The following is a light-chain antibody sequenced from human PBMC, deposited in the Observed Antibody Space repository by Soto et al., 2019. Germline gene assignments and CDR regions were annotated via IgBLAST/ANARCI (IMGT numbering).Light chain of an antibody. CDR2: GAS. Sequence: EIVLTQSPGTLSLSPGERATLSCRASQSVSSNYLAWYQQKPGQAPRLLIYGASSRATGIPDRFSGSESGTDFTLIISRLEPEDFVVYYCQQYDSSPTFGQGTRLEIK. J-gene: IGKJ5*01. CDR1: QSVSSNY. CDR3: QQYDSSPT. V-gene: IGKV3-20*01.